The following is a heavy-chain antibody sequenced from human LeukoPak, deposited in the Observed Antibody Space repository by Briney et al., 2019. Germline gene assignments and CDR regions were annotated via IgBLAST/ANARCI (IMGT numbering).Heavy chain of an antibody. CDR3: ARDESQEMVTIRGFDC. CDR1: GFTVTSHY. D-gene: IGHD5-24*01. V-gene: IGHV3-74*01. CDR2: VNRDGRDT. J-gene: IGHJ4*02. Sequence: GGSLRLSCAASGFTVTSHYMSWVRQAPGKGLVWVSGVNRDGRDTRYAGSVKGRFTISRDNAKSTLYLQMNSLRAEDTAVYYCARDESQEMVTIRGFDCWGQGTLVTVSS.